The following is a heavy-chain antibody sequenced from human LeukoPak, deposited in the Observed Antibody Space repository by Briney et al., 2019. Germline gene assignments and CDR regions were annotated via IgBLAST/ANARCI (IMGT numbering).Heavy chain of an antibody. Sequence: SETLSLTCAVSGYSISGGYYWGWIRQPPGKGLEWIGSIYHSGSTYYNPSLKSRVTISVDTSKNQFSLKLSSVTAADTAVYYCTRCGSGSYYTYYYYGMDVWGKGTTVTVSS. V-gene: IGHV4-38-2*01. CDR3: TRCGSGSYYTYYYYGMDV. CDR2: IYHSGST. CDR1: GYSISGGYY. J-gene: IGHJ6*04. D-gene: IGHD3-10*01.